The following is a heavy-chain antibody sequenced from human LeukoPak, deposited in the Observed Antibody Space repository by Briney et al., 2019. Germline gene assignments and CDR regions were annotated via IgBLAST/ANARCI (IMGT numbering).Heavy chain of an antibody. V-gene: IGHV4-4*07. Sequence: SETLSLTRTVSGGSISSYYWRWIPQPAGEGLEGIGRIYTRGSTNYNPSLTMRVAMSVDTSKNQFSLYLSSGTAADTAMYYCARSYSTGWYGDYFDYWGQGTLVTVSS. D-gene: IGHD6-19*01. CDR3: ARSYSTGWYGDYFDY. CDR1: GGSISSYY. J-gene: IGHJ4*02. CDR2: IYTRGST.